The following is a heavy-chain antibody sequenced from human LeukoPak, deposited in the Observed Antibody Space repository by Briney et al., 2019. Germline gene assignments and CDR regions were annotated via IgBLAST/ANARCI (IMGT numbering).Heavy chain of an antibody. Sequence: SETLSLTCTVSGGPIRSYSWSWIRQPPGKGLEWIGYIYYSGSTNYNPSLKSRVTISVDTSKNQFSLKLSSVTAADTAVYYCARGPLYYFDYWGQGTLVTVSS. J-gene: IGHJ4*02. V-gene: IGHV4-59*01. CDR1: GGPIRSYS. CDR2: IYYSGST. CDR3: ARGPLYYFDY.